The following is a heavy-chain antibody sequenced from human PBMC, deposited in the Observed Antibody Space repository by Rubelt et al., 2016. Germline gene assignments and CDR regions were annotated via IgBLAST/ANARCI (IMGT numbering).Heavy chain of an antibody. V-gene: IGHV3-73*01. CDR3: TRLAGYGGNVY. D-gene: IGHD4-23*01. Sequence: VQLVESGGGVVQPGRSLRISCAASGFTFSSYGMHWVRQASGKGLEWVGRIRSKANSYATAYAASVKGRFNISRDDSKNTAYLQMNSLKTEDTAVYYCTRLAGYGGNVYWGQGTLVTVSS. CDR1: GFTFSSYG. CDR2: IRSKANSYAT. J-gene: IGHJ4*02.